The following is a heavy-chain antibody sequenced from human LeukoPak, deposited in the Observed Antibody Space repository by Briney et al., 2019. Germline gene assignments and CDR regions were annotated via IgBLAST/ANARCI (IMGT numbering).Heavy chain of an antibody. CDR1: GGSISSGGYY. CDR3: ARGPPHYYDSSGYYPPTPGIDY. D-gene: IGHD3-22*01. J-gene: IGHJ4*02. V-gene: IGHV4-61*02. CDR2: IYTSGST. Sequence: SETLSLTCTVSGGSISSGGYYWSWIRQPAGKGLEWIGRIYTSGSTNYNPSLKSRVTISVDTSKNQFSLKLSSVTAADTAVYYCARGPPHYYDSSGYYPPTPGIDYWGQGTLATVSS.